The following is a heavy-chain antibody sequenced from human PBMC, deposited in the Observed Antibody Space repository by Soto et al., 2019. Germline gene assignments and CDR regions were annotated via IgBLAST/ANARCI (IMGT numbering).Heavy chain of an antibody. J-gene: IGHJ3*02. D-gene: IGHD6-19*01. CDR3: AKVSYDAPAVAGTFGVFDI. Sequence: GGSLRLSCEASGFNFVDYAMHWVRQVPGAGLEWVSGIGWNSATIGYADSVKGRFTISRDNAKNSLYLQMSSLRPEDTALYYCAKVSYDAPAVAGTFGVFDIWGQGTVVTVSS. CDR2: IGWNSATI. CDR1: GFNFVDYA. V-gene: IGHV3-9*01.